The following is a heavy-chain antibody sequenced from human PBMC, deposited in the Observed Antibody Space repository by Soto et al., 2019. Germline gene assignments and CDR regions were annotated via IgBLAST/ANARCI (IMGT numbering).Heavy chain of an antibody. J-gene: IGHJ6*02. CDR1: GGSVNGYY. D-gene: IGHD3-16*01. CDR2: IYHTGIA. CDR3: VSKLGPYYYGLDV. V-gene: IGHV4-34*01. Sequence: SETLSLTCTVSGGSVNGYYWSWVRQPPGKGPELIGEIYHTGIANYNPSLESRVAFSVDKSKNQFSLSLTSVTAADTAVYYCVSKLGPYYYGLDVWGQGTTVTVSS.